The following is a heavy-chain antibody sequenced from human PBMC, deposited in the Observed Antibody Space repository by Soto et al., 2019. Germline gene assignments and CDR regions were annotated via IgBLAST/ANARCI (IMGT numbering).Heavy chain of an antibody. J-gene: IGHJ4*02. CDR2: ISSSGTNI. Sequence: PGGSLRLSCAASGFTFSDYYMSWIRQAPGKGLKWVSYISSSGTNIYYADSLKGRFTISRDNAKNSLYLQMHSLRAEDTAVYYCARGGYSYGYFDYWGQGTLVTVSS. CDR1: GFTFSDYY. CDR3: ARGGYSYGYFDY. D-gene: IGHD5-18*01. V-gene: IGHV3-11*01.